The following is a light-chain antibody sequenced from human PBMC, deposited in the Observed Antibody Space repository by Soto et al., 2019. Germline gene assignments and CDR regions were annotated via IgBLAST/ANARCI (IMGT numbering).Light chain of an antibody. CDR1: ESVTNY. V-gene: IGKV3-11*01. CDR2: DVS. CDR3: QQYNSWLWT. J-gene: IGKJ1*01. Sequence: EIVLTHSPATLSLSPGERGTLSCRASESVTNYLAWYQQKPGQAPRLLVYDVSNRATGIPARFSGSGSGTEFTLIISSLQSEDSAVYYCQQYNSWLWTFGQGTKV.